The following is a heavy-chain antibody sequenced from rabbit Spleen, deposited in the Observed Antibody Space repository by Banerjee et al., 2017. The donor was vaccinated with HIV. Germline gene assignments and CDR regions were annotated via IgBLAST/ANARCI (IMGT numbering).Heavy chain of an antibody. J-gene: IGHJ6*01. CDR1: GFSFSSSDY. V-gene: IGHV1S40*01. CDR2: IAGGSSGFT. CDR3: ARDTGSSFSSYGMDL. Sequence: QSLEESGGGLVKPGASLTLTCTASGFSFSSSDYMCWVRQAPGKGLEWISCIAGGSSGFTYYASWAKGRFTISKTSSTTVTLQMTSLTVADTATYFCARDTGSSFSSYGMDLWGQGTLVTVS. D-gene: IGHD8-1*01.